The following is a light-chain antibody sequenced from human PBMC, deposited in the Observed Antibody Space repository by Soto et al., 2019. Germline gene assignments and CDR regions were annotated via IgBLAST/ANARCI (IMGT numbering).Light chain of an antibody. V-gene: IGLV2-23*02. Sequence: QSALTQPASVSGSPGQSITISCTGTSSDVGSYNLVSCYQQHPGKAPKLMIYEVSKRPSGVSNRFSGSKSGNTASLTISGLQAEDEADYYCCSYAGSSTFYVFGTGTKLTVL. CDR1: SSDVGSYNL. J-gene: IGLJ1*01. CDR3: CSYAGSSTFYV. CDR2: EVS.